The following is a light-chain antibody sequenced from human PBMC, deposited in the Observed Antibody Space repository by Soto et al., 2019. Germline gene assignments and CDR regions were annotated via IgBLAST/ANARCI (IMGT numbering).Light chain of an antibody. J-gene: IGLJ3*02. CDR1: SSNLGAGYD. CDR2: GNR. CDR3: QAYDYSLTASV. V-gene: IGLV1-40*01. Sequence: QPVLTQPPSASGAPGQRVTISCTGNSSNLGAGYDVHWYQQLPGAVPKLVIFGNRNRPSGVPERFSGSKSGTSASLAITGLQAEDEADYYCQAYDYSLTASVFGGGTQLTVL.